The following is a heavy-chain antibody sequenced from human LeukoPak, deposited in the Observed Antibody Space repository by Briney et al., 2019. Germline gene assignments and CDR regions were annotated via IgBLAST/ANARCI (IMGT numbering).Heavy chain of an antibody. CDR3: AGRRVLDASFDY. CDR2: TYSGDNT. D-gene: IGHD3-16*01. V-gene: IGHV3-66*02. CDR1: GFTVSNNY. J-gene: IGHJ4*02. Sequence: PGGSLRLSCAVSGFTVSNNYMSWVRQAPGKGLEWVSVTYSGDNTYYVESVKGRFTISRDNSKNTLFLQMNRLRAEDTAVYYCAGRRVLDASFDYWGQGTLVAVSS.